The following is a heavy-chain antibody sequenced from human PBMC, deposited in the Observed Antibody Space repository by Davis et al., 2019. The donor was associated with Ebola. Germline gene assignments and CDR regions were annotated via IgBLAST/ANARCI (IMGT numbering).Heavy chain of an antibody. CDR3: ASLARYNWNVPH. D-gene: IGHD1-20*01. CDR1: GDSISSSSYY. CDR2: IYFTGST. V-gene: IGHV4-39*01. Sequence: SETLSLTCTISGDSISSSSYYWGWIRQPPGKGLEWIGIIYFTGSTYYNPSLESRVTISADTSTNQFSLKLSSVTASDTAVYYCASLARYNWNVPHWGQGTLVSVSS. J-gene: IGHJ4*02.